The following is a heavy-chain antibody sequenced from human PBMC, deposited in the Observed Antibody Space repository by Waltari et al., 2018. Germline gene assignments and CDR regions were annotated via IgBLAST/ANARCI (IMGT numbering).Heavy chain of an antibody. Sequence: VRLVESGGGVVQPGRSLRLSCAASGFTVSGVYMTWVRQAPGKGLQWVSIIYSGGSTYYADSVKGRFTISRDNSKNTVFLQMNSLRVDDTAVYYCARPVGNETWGQGTLVTVSS. CDR3: ARPVGNET. V-gene: IGHV3-66*04. J-gene: IGHJ5*02. CDR1: GFTVSGVY. CDR2: IYSGGST. D-gene: IGHD1-26*01.